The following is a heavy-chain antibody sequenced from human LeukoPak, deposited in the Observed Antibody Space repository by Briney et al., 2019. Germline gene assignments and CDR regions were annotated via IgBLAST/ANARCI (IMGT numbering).Heavy chain of an antibody. CDR2: ISSSSSYI. V-gene: IGHV3-21*01. Sequence: GGSLRLSCAASGFTFSSYSMNWVRQAPGKGLEWVSSISSSSSYIYYADSVKGRFTISRDNAKNSLYLQMNSLRAEDTAVYYCARSRYSGTYYGTFDIWGQGTMVTVSS. CDR1: GFTFSSYS. J-gene: IGHJ3*02. D-gene: IGHD1-26*01. CDR3: ARSRYSGTYYGTFDI.